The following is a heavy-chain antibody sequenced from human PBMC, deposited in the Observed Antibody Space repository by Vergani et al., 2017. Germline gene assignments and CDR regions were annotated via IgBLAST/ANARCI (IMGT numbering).Heavy chain of an antibody. D-gene: IGHD2-2*02. V-gene: IGHV3-33*06. CDR3: AKDMWGRDIVVVPAAILGYYYYGMDV. CDR1: GFTFSSYG. Sequence: QVQLVESGGGVVQPGRSLRLSCAASGFTFSSYGMHWVRQAPGKGLEWVAVIWYDGSNKYYADSVKGRFTISRDNSKNSLYLQMNSLRAEDTALYYCAKDMWGRDIVVVPAAILGYYYYGMDVWGQGTTVTVSS. J-gene: IGHJ6*02. CDR2: IWYDGSNK.